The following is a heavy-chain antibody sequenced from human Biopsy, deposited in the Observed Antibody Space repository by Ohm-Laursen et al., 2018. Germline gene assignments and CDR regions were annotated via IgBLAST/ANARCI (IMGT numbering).Heavy chain of an antibody. CDR3: AIHEYSSSVVFDY. J-gene: IGHJ4*02. CDR1: GFTFSSYW. D-gene: IGHD6-6*01. CDR2: IKQDGNDK. Sequence: SLRLSCSASGFTFSSYWMSWVRQAPGKGLEWVANIKQDGNDKYYVDSVKGRFTISRDNAKNSLFLQMNSLRAEDTAVYYCAIHEYSSSVVFDYWGQGTLVTVSS. V-gene: IGHV3-7*01.